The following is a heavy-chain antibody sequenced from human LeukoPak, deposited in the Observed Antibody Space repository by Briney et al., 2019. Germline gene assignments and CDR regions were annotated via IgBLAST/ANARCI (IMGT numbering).Heavy chain of an antibody. D-gene: IGHD1-26*01. CDR1: GYTFTTYY. CDR2: INPSGSKT. Sequence: ASVKVSCKASGYTFTTYYMHWVRQAPGQGLEWMGIINPSGSKTYYAQKFQGRVTVTRDMSTSTVYMELSSPRSEDTAVYYCARDRSDAGEPDNWFDPWGQGTLVTVSS. CDR3: ARDRSDAGEPDNWFDP. V-gene: IGHV1-46*01. J-gene: IGHJ5*02.